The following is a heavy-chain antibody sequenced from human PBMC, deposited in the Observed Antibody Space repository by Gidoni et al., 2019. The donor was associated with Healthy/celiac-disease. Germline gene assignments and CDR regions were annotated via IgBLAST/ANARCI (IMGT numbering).Heavy chain of an antibody. Sequence: EVQLVESGGGLVKPGGSLRLSCAASGFTFSSYAMPWVCQAPGKGLEYVSAISSNGGSTYYANSVKGRFTISRDNSKNTLYLQMGSLRAEDMAVYYCARVAGYCSSTSCRNYFDYWGQGTLVTVSS. CDR2: ISSNGGST. V-gene: IGHV3-64*01. J-gene: IGHJ4*02. CDR3: ARVAGYCSSTSCRNYFDY. CDR1: GFTFSSYA. D-gene: IGHD2-2*01.